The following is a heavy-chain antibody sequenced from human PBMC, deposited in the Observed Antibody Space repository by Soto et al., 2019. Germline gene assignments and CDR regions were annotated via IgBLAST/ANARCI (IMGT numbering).Heavy chain of an antibody. CDR2: ISWNSGSI. V-gene: IGHV3-9*01. CDR1: GFTFDDYA. Sequence: EVQLVESGGGLVQPGRSLRLSCAASGFTFDDYAMHWVRQAPGKGLEWVSGISWNSGSIGYADSVKGRFNISRDNAKNSLYLQMNSLRAEDTALYYCAKGGGYCSGGSCSKLYYYYYMDVWGKGTTVTVSS. D-gene: IGHD2-15*01. CDR3: AKGGGYCSGGSCSKLYYYYYMDV. J-gene: IGHJ6*03.